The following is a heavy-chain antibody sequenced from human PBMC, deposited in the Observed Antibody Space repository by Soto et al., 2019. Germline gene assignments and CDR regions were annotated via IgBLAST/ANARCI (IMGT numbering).Heavy chain of an antibody. CDR3: AREVGTVVTQEDDY. J-gene: IGHJ4*02. V-gene: IGHV1-18*01. Sequence: ASVKVSCKASGYTFTSYGISWVRQAPGQGLEWMGWISAYNGNTNYAQKLQGRVTMTTDTSTSTAYMELRSLRSDDTAVYYCAREVGTVVTQEDDYWGQGTLVTVSS. CDR1: GYTFTSYG. D-gene: IGHD2-21*02. CDR2: ISAYNGNT.